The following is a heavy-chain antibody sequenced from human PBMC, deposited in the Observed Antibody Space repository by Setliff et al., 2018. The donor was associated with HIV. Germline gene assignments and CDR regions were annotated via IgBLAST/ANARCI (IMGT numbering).Heavy chain of an antibody. D-gene: IGHD5-12*01. V-gene: IGHV3-21*01. CDR2: ISSSSTFI. CDR1: GFTFRNYK. J-gene: IGHJ6*03. Sequence: GGSLRLSCAASGFTFRNYKFNWVRQAPGRGLEWVSSISSSSTFIYYADSVKGRFTISRDNARNSLYLQMTSLRAEDTAVYYCAGYVDWYYMDVWGKGTTVTVSS. CDR3: AGYVDWYYMDV.